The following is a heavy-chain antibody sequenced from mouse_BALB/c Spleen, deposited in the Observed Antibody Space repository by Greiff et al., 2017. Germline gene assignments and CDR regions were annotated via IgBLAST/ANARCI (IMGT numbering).Heavy chain of an antibody. CDR3: ARGGGYGYDEGAWFAY. CDR1: GFTFSSYA. D-gene: IGHD2-2*01. V-gene: IGHV5-6-5*01. J-gene: IGHJ3*01. Sequence: EVKLMESGGGLVKPGGSLKLSCAASGFTFSSYAMSWVRQTPEKRLEWVASISSGGSTYYPDSVKGRFTISRDNARNILYLQMSSLRSEDTAMYYCARGGGYGYDEGAWFAYWGQGTLVTVSA. CDR2: ISSGGST.